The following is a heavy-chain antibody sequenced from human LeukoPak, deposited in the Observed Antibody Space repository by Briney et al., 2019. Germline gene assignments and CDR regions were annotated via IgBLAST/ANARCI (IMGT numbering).Heavy chain of an antibody. J-gene: IGHJ4*02. CDR1: GYTFTGYY. CDR2: INPNSGGT. CDR3: ARDLVVVAATPTSDY. V-gene: IGHV1-2*06. D-gene: IGHD2-15*01. Sequence: ASVKVSCKASGYTFTGYYMHWVRQAPGQGLEWMGRINPNSGGTNYAQKFQGRVTMTRDTSISTAYMELSRLRSDDTAVYYCARDLVVVAATPTSDYWGQGTRVTVSS.